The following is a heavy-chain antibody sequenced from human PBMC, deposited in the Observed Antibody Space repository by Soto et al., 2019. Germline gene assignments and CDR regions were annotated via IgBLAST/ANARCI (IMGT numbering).Heavy chain of an antibody. V-gene: IGHV1-46*01. D-gene: IGHD5-12*01. Sequence: VKVTFPCSLYIPISHHIHWVRQAPGQGLEWMGIINPSGGSTSYAQKFQGRVTMTRDTSTSTVYMELSSLRSEDTAVYYCARPSGTSPAASFDIWGQGTMVTVSS. CDR2: INPSGGST. CDR1: LYIPISHH. J-gene: IGHJ3*02. CDR3: ARPSGTSPAASFDI.